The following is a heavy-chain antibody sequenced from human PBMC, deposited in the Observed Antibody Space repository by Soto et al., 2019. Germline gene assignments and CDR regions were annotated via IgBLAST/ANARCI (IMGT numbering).Heavy chain of an antibody. CDR3: ARDYSGNSDWYFDL. J-gene: IGHJ2*01. Sequence: QVQLQESGPGLVKPSQTLSLTCTVSGGSISSGGYYWNWIRQHPGKGLEWIGYIYYSGSTYYNPSLQSRVTISVDTSKNQFSLKLSSVTAADTAVYYCARDYSGNSDWYFDLWGRGTLVTVSS. CDR2: IYYSGST. CDR1: GGSISSGGYY. V-gene: IGHV4-31*03. D-gene: IGHD1-26*01.